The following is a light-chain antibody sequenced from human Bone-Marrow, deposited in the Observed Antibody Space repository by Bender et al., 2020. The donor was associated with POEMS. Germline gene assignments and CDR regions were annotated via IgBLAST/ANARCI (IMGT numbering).Light chain of an antibody. V-gene: IGLV2-11*01. Sequence: QSALTQPRSVSGSPGQSVTISCTGSSSDVGGSSNYVSWYQQHPDKAPKVIIYELTKRPSGVPDRFSGSKSGNTASLTISGLQAEDDADYYCCSYAGTSTPVLFGRGTKLTVL. CDR3: CSYAGTSTPVL. CDR2: ELT. J-gene: IGLJ2*01. CDR1: SSDVGGSSNY.